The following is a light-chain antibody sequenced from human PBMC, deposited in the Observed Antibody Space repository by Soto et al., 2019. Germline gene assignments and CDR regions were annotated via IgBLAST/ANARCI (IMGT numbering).Light chain of an antibody. Sequence: EIVLTQSPATLSLSPGERATLSCRASQSVSSYLAWYQQKPGQAPRLLIYDASNRATGIPARFSGSGSGTDFTLTISSLEPEDFAVDYGQHRGNWPWTFGQGTKVEIK. CDR1: QSVSSY. J-gene: IGKJ1*01. CDR3: QHRGNWPWT. V-gene: IGKV3-11*01. CDR2: DAS.